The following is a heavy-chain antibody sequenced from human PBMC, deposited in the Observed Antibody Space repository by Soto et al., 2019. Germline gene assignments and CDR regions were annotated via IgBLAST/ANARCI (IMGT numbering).Heavy chain of an antibody. CDR1: GYSFINFR. Sequence: PGESLKISCQASGYSFINFRIGWVRQMPGKGLEWMGIVYPYDSDTKYSPSFQGQVTVSADESISTAYLHWSSLQASDTAMYFCARVGGPYTAFDFWGQGTLVTVSS. CDR2: VYPYDSDT. J-gene: IGHJ4*02. CDR3: ARVGGPYTAFDF. D-gene: IGHD2-2*02. V-gene: IGHV5-51*01.